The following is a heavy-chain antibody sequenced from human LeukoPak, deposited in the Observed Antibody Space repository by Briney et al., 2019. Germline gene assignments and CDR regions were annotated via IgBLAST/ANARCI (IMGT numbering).Heavy chain of an antibody. CDR1: GFTFSSYG. CDR3: ARDGRYCSSTSCYRETWFDP. CDR2: IRYDGSNK. V-gene: IGHV3-30*02. Sequence: GGSLRLSCAASGFTFSSYGMHWVRQAPGKGLEWVAFIRYDGSNKYYADSVKGRFTISRDNSKNTLYLQMNSLRAEATAVYYCARDGRYCSSTSCYRETWFDPWGQGTLVTVSS. D-gene: IGHD2-2*02. J-gene: IGHJ5*02.